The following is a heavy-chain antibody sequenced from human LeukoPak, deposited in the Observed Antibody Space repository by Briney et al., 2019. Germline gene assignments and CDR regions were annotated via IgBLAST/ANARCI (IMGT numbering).Heavy chain of an antibody. CDR2: ISSSGITI. CDR1: GFTFSTYD. D-gene: IGHD2-15*01. V-gene: IGHV3-48*03. CDR3: AKAPVTSCRGAFCYPFDY. J-gene: IGHJ4*02. Sequence: GGSLRLSCAASGFTFSTYDMNWVRQAPGKGLEWISYISSSGITIFYADSVKGRFTISRDNAKNSLYLQMNSLRAEDAAVYYCAKAPVTSCRGAFCYPFDYWGQGTLVTVSS.